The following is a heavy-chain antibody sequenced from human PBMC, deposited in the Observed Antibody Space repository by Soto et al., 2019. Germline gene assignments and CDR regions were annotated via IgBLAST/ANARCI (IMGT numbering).Heavy chain of an antibody. J-gene: IGHJ3*02. CDR1: GFTFSSHG. CDR2: LSRGGGST. D-gene: IGHD5-12*01. CDR3: AREGQYRTDGFDI. V-gene: IGHV3-23*01. Sequence: EAQLLDSGGGSVQPGGSLRLSCAASGFTFSSHGMSWIRQAPGKGLAWISGLSRGGGSTYYVDSVKGRFTISRDNAKNTADLIMKSLRVEDTALYYCAREGQYRTDGFDIWGQGTMVTVSS.